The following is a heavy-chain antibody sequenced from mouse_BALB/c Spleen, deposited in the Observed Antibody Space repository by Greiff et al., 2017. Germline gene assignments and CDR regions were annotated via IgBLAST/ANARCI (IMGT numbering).Heavy chain of an antibody. Sequence: VQLKQSGPELVKPGASVKMSCKASGYTFTSYVMHWVKQKPGQGLEWIGYINPYNDGTKYNEKFKGKATLTSDKSSSTAYMELSSLTSEDSAVYYCARSYYGSSLDWYFDVWGAGTTVTVSS. D-gene: IGHD1-1*01. CDR3: ARSYYGSSLDWYFDV. V-gene: IGHV1-14*01. CDR2: INPYNDGT. J-gene: IGHJ1*01. CDR1: GYTFTSYV.